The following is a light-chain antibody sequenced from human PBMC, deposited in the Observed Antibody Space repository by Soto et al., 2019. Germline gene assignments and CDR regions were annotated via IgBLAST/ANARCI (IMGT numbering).Light chain of an antibody. CDR2: GAS. J-gene: IGKJ1*01. V-gene: IGKV3-20*01. Sequence: EIVLTQSPGTLSLSPGERATLSCRASQSVSTTYLAWYQQKPDQAPRLLIYGASSRATGIPDRFSGSGSGTDFTLTISRLEPEDFAVYSCQQYGSSRWTFVQGTKV. CDR1: QSVSTTY. CDR3: QQYGSSRWT.